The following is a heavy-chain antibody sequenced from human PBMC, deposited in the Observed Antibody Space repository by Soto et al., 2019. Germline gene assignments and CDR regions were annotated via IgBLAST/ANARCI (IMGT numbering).Heavy chain of an antibody. J-gene: IGHJ6*03. CDR1: GGSISSYY. V-gene: IGHV4-59*08. Sequence: SETLSLTCTVAGGSISSYYWSWIRQPPGKGLEWIGYIYYSGSTNYNPSLKSRDTISVDTSKNRFSLKLSSVTAADTAVYYCARLMNGSGSYYYYYYYMDVWGKGTTVTVSS. D-gene: IGHD3-10*01. CDR3: ARLMNGSGSYYYYYYYMDV. CDR2: IYYSGST.